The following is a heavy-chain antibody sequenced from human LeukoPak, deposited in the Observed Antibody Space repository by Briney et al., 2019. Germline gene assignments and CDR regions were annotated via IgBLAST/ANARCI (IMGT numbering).Heavy chain of an antibody. CDR1: GGSISSGGYS. J-gene: IGHJ4*02. V-gene: IGHV4-30-2*01. D-gene: IGHD6-19*01. CDR2: IYHSGST. Sequence: PSQTLSLTCAVSGGSISSGGYSWSWIRQPPGKGLEWIGYIYHSGSTYYNPSLKSRVTISVNTSKNQFSLKLSSVPAADTAVYYCARVVAGNYFDDWGQGTLVTVSS. CDR3: ARVVAGNYFDD.